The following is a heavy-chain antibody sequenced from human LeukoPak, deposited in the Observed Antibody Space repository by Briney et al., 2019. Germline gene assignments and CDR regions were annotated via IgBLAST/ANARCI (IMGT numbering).Heavy chain of an antibody. V-gene: IGHV4-34*01. CDR1: GGSFSGYY. D-gene: IGHD3-10*01. J-gene: IGHJ4*02. CDR3: AKRGVVRGSGYDY. Sequence: SETLSLTCAVYGGSFSGYYWSWIRQPPGKGLEWIGEINHSGSTNYNPSLTSRVTISVDTSKNQFSLKLSSVTAAYTAVYYCAKRGVVRGSGYDYWGQGTLVTVSS. CDR2: INHSGST.